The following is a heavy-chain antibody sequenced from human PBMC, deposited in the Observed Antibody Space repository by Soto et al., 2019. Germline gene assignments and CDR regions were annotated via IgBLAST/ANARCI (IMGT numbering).Heavy chain of an antibody. CDR2: ISYDGSNK. CDR1: GFTFSSYG. Sequence: QVQLVESGGGVVQPGRSLRLSCAASGFTFSSYGMHWVRQAPGKGLEWVAVISYDGSNKYYGDSVKGRFTISRDNSKNTLYLQMNSLRAEDTAVYYCAKSRITMIVVTGFDYWGQGTLVTVSS. V-gene: IGHV3-30*18. CDR3: AKSRITMIVVTGFDY. D-gene: IGHD3-22*01. J-gene: IGHJ4*02.